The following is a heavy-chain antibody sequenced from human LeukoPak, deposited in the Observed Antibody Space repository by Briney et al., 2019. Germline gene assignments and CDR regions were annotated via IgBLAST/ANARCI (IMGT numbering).Heavy chain of an antibody. D-gene: IGHD2-21*02. V-gene: IGHV1-69*05. J-gene: IGHJ3*02. CDR3: ARSYCGGDCYRGWDAFDI. CDR2: IIPIFGTA. CDR1: GGTFSSYA. Sequence: SVKVSCKASGGTFSSYAISWVRRAPGQGPEWMGGIIPIFGTANYAQKFQGRVTITTDESTSTAYMELSSLRSGDTAVYYCARSYCGGDCYRGWDAFDIWGQGTMVTVSS.